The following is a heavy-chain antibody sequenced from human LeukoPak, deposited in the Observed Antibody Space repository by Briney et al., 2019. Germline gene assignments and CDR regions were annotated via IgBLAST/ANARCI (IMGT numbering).Heavy chain of an antibody. V-gene: IGHV1-46*01. CDR3: ARDASLLWSGYFGIYYYYGMDV. CDR1: GYTFTSYY. Sequence: ASVKVSCKASGYTFTSYYMHWVRQAHGQGLEWMGIINPSGGSTSYAQKFQGRVTMTRDTSTSTVYMELSSLRSEDTAVYYCARDASLLWSGYFGIYYYYGMDVWGQGTTVTVSS. D-gene: IGHD3-3*01. J-gene: IGHJ6*02. CDR2: INPSGGST.